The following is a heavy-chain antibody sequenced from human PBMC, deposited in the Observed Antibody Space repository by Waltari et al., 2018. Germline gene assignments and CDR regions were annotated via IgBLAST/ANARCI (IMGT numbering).Heavy chain of an antibody. D-gene: IGHD6-19*01. CDR3: ARGSTIAVAEFYYYYGMDV. CDR1: GGSFSGYY. CDR2: INHSGST. Sequence: QVQLQQWGAGLLKPSEPLSLTCAVYGGSFSGYYWSWIRQPPGKGLEWIGEINHSGSTNYNPSLKSRVTISVDTSKNQFSLKLSSVTAADTAVYYCARGSTIAVAEFYYYYGMDVWGQGTTVTVSS. J-gene: IGHJ6*02. V-gene: IGHV4-34*01.